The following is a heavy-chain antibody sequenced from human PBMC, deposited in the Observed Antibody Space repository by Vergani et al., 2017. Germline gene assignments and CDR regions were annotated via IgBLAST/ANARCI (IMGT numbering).Heavy chain of an antibody. V-gene: IGHV3-11*04. CDR3: ARETDTGSSVSYNYYAMDV. CDR1: GFTFSDHY. CDR2: MSSGDSI. D-gene: IGHD3-9*01. Sequence: QVNLVGSGGGLVKPGGSLRLSCAASGFTFSDHYMSWVRQAPGKGLEWISYMSSGDSIYYADSVKGRFTVSRDNTKNTLYLQMNSLRAEDTAVYYCARETDTGSSVSYNYYAMDVWGQGTTVSVSS. J-gene: IGHJ6*02.